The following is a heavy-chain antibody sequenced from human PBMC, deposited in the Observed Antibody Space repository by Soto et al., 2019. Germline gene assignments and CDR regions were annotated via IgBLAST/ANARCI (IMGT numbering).Heavy chain of an antibody. CDR1: GGSISSSSYY. V-gene: IGHV4-31*03. Sequence: SETLSLTCTVSGGSISSSSYYWCWIRQHPGKGLEWIGYIYYSGSTYYNPSLKSRVTISVDTSKNQFSLKLSSVTAADTAVYYCARGLSVNLFDNWGQGTLVTVSS. D-gene: IGHD4-17*01. J-gene: IGHJ4*02. CDR3: ARGLSVNLFDN. CDR2: IYYSGST.